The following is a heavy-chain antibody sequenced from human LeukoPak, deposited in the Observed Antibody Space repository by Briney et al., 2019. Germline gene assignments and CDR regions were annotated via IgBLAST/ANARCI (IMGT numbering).Heavy chain of an antibody. J-gene: IGHJ1*01. CDR1: GFTFDDYG. Sequence: QSGGSLRLSCAASGFTFDDYGMSWVRQAPGKGLGWVSRINSDGSSTSYADSVKGRFTISRDNAKNTLYLQMNSLRAEDTAVYYCAREAAGTFFGPRKEYFQHWGQGTLVTVSS. D-gene: IGHD1-7*01. CDR2: INSDGSST. CDR3: AREAAGTFFGPRKEYFQH. V-gene: IGHV3-74*01.